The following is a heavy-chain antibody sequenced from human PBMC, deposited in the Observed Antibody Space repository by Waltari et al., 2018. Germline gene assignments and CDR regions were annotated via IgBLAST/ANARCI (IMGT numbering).Heavy chain of an antibody. Sequence: QVQLQESGPGLVKPSETLSLTCAVSDYSISSGYYWGWIRQPPGKGLEWIGNIYHSGSPYSHPSLKSRVTISVDTSQNQFPLKLSSVTAADTAVYYCARAWTPYDSSPLYFDLWGRGTLVTVSS. D-gene: IGHD3-22*01. V-gene: IGHV4-38-2*01. CDR3: ARAWTPYDSSPLYFDL. CDR2: IYHSGSP. CDR1: DYSISSGYY. J-gene: IGHJ2*01.